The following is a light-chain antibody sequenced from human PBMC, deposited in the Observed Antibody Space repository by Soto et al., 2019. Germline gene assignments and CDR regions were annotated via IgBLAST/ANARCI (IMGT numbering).Light chain of an antibody. CDR3: QQYNNWPPGT. J-gene: IGKJ2*02. Sequence: EIVMTQSPATLSVSPGDRPTLSCRASRSVSSNLAWYQQKPGQAPRLLIYGASTRATGIPARFSGSGSGTEFTLTISSPQSEDFAVYYCQQYNNWPPGTFGQGTKLEI. CDR2: GAS. V-gene: IGKV3D-15*01. CDR1: RSVSSN.